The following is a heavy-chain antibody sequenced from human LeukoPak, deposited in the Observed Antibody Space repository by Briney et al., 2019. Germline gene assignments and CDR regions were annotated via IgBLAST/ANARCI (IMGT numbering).Heavy chain of an antibody. CDR2: IYSGDNT. V-gene: IGHV3-66*04. CDR1: GFTVSTNY. D-gene: IGHD4-17*01. CDR3: ARRGYGDYAPFDY. Sequence: GGSLRLSCAVSGFTVSTNYMTWVRQAPGKGLEWVSIIYSGDNTYYADSVKGRFTISRDNSKNTMYLQMNSLRAEDTAVYYCARRGYGDYAPFDYWGQGTLVTVSS. J-gene: IGHJ4*02.